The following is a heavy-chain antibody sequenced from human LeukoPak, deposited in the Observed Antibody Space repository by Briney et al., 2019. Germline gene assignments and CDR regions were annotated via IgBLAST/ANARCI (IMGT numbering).Heavy chain of an antibody. Sequence: PSETLSLTCTVPGGSISSSSYYWGWIRQPPGKGLEWIGSIYYSGSTYYNPSLKSRVTISVDTSKNQFSLKLSSVTAADTAVYYCARRPGGYYDSSGYFDYWGQGTLVTVSS. V-gene: IGHV4-39*01. D-gene: IGHD3-22*01. CDR1: GGSISSSSYY. J-gene: IGHJ4*02. CDR3: ARRPGGYYDSSGYFDY. CDR2: IYYSGST.